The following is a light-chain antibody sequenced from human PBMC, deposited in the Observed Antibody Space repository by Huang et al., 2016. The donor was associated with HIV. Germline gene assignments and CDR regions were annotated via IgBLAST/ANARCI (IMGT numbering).Light chain of an antibody. CDR2: GAS. J-gene: IGKJ1*01. Sequence: EIVMTQSPVTLSVSPGERATLSCRASQSVSSTLAWYQQKPGQAPRLRIYGASTRVPGIPARFRGSGSGTEFTLTLNSLQSEDFAVYYCQQYDAWPRGTFGQGTKVEV. CDR3: QQYDAWPRGT. CDR1: QSVSST. V-gene: IGKV3-15*01.